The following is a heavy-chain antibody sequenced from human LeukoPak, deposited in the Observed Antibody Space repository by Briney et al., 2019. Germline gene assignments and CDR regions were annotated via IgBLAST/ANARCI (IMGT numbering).Heavy chain of an antibody. V-gene: IGHV4-30-4*01. CDR2: IYYSGST. J-gene: IGHJ3*02. D-gene: IGHD2-8*01. CDR1: GGSISSGDYY. CDR3: ARGPLYGPGAFDI. Sequence: SETLSLTCTVSGGSISSGDYYWSWIRQPPGKGLEWIGYIYYSGSTYYNPSLKSRVTISVDTSKNQFSLKLSSVTAADTAVYYCARGPLYGPGAFDIWGQGTMVTVSS.